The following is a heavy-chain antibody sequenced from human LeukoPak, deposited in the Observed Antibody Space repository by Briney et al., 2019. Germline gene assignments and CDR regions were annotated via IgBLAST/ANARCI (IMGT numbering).Heavy chain of an antibody. CDR1: GGTFSSYA. CDR3: ARDGRNSRPTYRGVTLDY. Sequence: SVKVSCKASGGTFSSYAISWVRQAPGQGLEWMGGIIPIFGTANYAQKFQGRVTITADESTSTAYMELSSLRSEDTAVYYCARDGRNSRPTYRGVTLDYWGQGTLVTVSS. D-gene: IGHD3-10*01. J-gene: IGHJ4*02. V-gene: IGHV1-69*13. CDR2: IIPIFGTA.